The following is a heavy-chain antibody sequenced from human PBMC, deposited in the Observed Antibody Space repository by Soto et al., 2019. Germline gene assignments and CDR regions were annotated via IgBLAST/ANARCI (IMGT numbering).Heavy chain of an antibody. CDR3: ARDRGVVTSGSAYYFDY. J-gene: IGHJ4*02. V-gene: IGHV1-18*01. Sequence: QVQLVQSGPEVKKPGASVKVSCKATGYTFRSYGVTWVRQAPGQGLEWMGWISGYNGNTEYAQKLQGRVTMTTDTSTSPVYMELRSLGSADTAVYYCARDRGVVTSGSAYYFDYWGQGTLVTVSS. CDR1: GYTFRSYG. D-gene: IGHD2-2*01. CDR2: ISGYNGNT.